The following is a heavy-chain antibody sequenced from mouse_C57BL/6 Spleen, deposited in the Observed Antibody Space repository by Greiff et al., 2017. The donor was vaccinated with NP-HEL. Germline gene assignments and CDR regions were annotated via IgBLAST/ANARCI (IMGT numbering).Heavy chain of an antibody. CDR1: GYTFTSYW. CDR3: ARRAATVVATDYAMDY. J-gene: IGHJ4*01. Sequence: QVQLQQPGAELVMPGASVKLSCKASGYTFTSYWMHWVKQRPGQGLEWIGEIDPSDSYTNYNQKFKGNSTLTVDKSSSTAYMQLSSLTSEDSAVYYCARRAATVVATDYAMDYWGQGTSVTVSS. CDR2: IDPSDSYT. V-gene: IGHV1-69*01. D-gene: IGHD1-1*01.